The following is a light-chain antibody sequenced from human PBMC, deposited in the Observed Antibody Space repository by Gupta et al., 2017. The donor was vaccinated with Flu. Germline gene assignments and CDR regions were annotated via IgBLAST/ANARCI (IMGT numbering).Light chain of an antibody. J-gene: IGLJ1*01. V-gene: IGLV2-14*01. Sequence: QSALTQPASVSGSPGQSITISCTGTSSDVGGYNYVSWYQQHPGKAPKLMIYEVSNRPSGVSNRFSGSKSGNTASLTISGLQAEDEADYYCSSCTSSSTGVFGTGTKVTVL. CDR1: SSDVGGYNY. CDR2: EVS. CDR3: SSCTSSSTGV.